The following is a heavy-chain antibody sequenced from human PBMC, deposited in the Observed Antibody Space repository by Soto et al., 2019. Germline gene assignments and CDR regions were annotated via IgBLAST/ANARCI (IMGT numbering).Heavy chain of an antibody. CDR2: INHSGST. D-gene: IGHD3-9*01. Sequence: SSETLSLTCAVYGGSFSGYYWSWIRQPPGKGLEWIGEINHSGSTNYNPSLKSRVTISVDTSKNQFSLKLSSVTAADTAVYYCARGNTRLRYFDWVSEFDYWGQGTLVTVSS. CDR3: ARGNTRLRYFDWVSEFDY. CDR1: GGSFSGYY. V-gene: IGHV4-34*01. J-gene: IGHJ4*02.